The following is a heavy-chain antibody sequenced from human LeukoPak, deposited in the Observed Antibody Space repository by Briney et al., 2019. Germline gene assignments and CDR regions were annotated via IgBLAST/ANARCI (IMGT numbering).Heavy chain of an antibody. Sequence: ASVKVSCKASGYSFPTYDINWVRQATGQGLQWMGWMSSKSGHTAYAQKFQGRVIFTRNISISTAYMELSSLRSEDTAVYYCARKGSSSWYERVDAFDIWGQGTMVTVSS. CDR1: GYSFPTYD. CDR3: ARKGSSSWYERVDAFDI. J-gene: IGHJ3*02. CDR2: MSSKSGHT. D-gene: IGHD6-13*01. V-gene: IGHV1-8*03.